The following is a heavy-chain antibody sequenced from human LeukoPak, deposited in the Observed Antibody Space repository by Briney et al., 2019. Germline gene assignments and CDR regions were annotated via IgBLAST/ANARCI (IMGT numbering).Heavy chain of an antibody. V-gene: IGHV3-21*01. J-gene: IGHJ4*02. CDR1: GFTFSSYS. CDR3: AREDPYYSDY. CDR2: ITGRSSYT. Sequence: GGSLRLSCAASGFTFSSYSLNWVRQAPGKGLEWVSSITGRSSYTYYADSVKGRFTISRDNAKNSLYLQMNSLRAEDTAVYYCAREDPYYSDYWGQGTLVTVSS.